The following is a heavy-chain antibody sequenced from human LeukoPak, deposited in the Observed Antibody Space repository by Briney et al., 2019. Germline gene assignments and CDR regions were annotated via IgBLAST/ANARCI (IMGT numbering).Heavy chain of an antibody. Sequence: SETLSLTCNVSGYSIGSGYYWGWIRQPPGKGLEWIGSIYQSGSTNYNPSLKGRVTISVDTSKNQFSLKLSSVTAADTAVYYCARDDFGYSSSPTWGQGTLVTVSS. CDR3: ARDDFGYSSSPT. CDR1: GYSIGSGYY. D-gene: IGHD5-18*01. CDR2: IYQSGST. J-gene: IGHJ5*02. V-gene: IGHV4-38-2*02.